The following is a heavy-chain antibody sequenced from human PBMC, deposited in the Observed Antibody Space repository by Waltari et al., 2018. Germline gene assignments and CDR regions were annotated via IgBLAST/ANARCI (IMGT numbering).Heavy chain of an antibody. CDR2: IRDCGAYT. CDR3: AKGGYSYLPFGP. V-gene: IGHV3-23*01. Sequence: EVQLLESGGGLVQPGESLRLSCAASGFTFSSYAMSWVRQAPGKGLGGVAAIRDCGAYTYYADSVEGRVTVSRDNSKNTLYLQMNSLRAEDTALYYCAKGGYSYLPFGPWGQGTLVTVSS. CDR1: GFTFSSYA. J-gene: IGHJ5*02. D-gene: IGHD5-18*01.